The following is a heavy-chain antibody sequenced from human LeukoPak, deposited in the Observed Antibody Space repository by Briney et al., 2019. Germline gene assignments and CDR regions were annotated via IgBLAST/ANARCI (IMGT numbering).Heavy chain of an antibody. D-gene: IGHD4-17*01. CDR3: ARGRGDRDAFDI. Sequence: PGGSLRLSCAASGLTFNKYNMNWVRQAPGRGLEWVSSITSSSSYIYYADSVKGRFTISRDNAKNSLYLQMNSLRAEDTAVYYCARGRGDRDAFDIWGQGTMVTVSS. CDR1: GLTFNKYN. CDR2: ITSSSSYI. V-gene: IGHV3-21*01. J-gene: IGHJ3*02.